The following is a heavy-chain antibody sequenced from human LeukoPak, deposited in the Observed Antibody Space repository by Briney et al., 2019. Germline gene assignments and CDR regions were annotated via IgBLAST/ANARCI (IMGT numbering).Heavy chain of an antibody. CDR1: GYTFTGYY. J-gene: IGHJ4*02. D-gene: IGHD3-22*01. CDR2: INPNSGGA. Sequence: GASVKVSYKASGYTFTGYYMHWVRQAPGQGLEWMGWINPNSGGANYAQKFQGRVNMTRDTSISTAYMELSRLRSDDTAVYYCARFPNYYDTNAYWGQGTLVTVSS. CDR3: ARFPNYYDTNAY. V-gene: IGHV1-2*02.